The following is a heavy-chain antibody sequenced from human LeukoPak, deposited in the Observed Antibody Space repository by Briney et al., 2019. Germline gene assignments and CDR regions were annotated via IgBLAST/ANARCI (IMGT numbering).Heavy chain of an antibody. Sequence: PSETLSLTCAVSGASFTNYYWSWIRQPPGKGLEWFGYISYSGLTSYNASLKSRVLISIDTSKNQFSLKLTSLTAADTAVYFCGRHSSNHNYAAGGVDFWGQGTLVTVSS. V-gene: IGHV4-59*08. J-gene: IGHJ4*02. D-gene: IGHD4/OR15-4a*01. CDR1: GASFTNYY. CDR3: GRHSSNHNYAAGGVDF. CDR2: ISYSGLT.